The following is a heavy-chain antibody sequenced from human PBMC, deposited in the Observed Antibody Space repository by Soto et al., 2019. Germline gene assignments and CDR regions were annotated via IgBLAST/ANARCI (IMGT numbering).Heavy chain of an antibody. J-gene: IGHJ4*02. CDR2: IDPSDSYT. CDR1: GYSFTSYW. Sequence: PGEALKISCKGSGYSFTSYWISWVRQMPGKGLEWMGRIDPSDSYTNYSPSFQGHVTISADKSISTAYLQWSSLKASDTAMYYCARPYYGSGSYYDYWGQGTLVTVSS. D-gene: IGHD3-10*01. V-gene: IGHV5-10-1*01. CDR3: ARPYYGSGSYYDY.